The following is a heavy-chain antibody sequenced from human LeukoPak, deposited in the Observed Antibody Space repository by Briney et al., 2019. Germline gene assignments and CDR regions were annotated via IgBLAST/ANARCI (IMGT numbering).Heavy chain of an antibody. V-gene: IGHV3-23*01. CDR3: AKVGAYGGYYFDY. CDR1: GFTFSSYS. CDR2: ISGSGGST. J-gene: IGHJ4*02. Sequence: GGTLRLSCAASGFTFSSYSMSWVRQAPGKGLEWVSAISGSGGSTYYADSVKGRFTISRDNSKNTLYLQMNSLRAEDTAVYYCAKVGAYGGYYFDYWGQGTLVTVSS. D-gene: IGHD2-21*01.